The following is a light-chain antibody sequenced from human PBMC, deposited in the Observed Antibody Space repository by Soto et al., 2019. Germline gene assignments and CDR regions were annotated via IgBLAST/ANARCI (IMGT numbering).Light chain of an antibody. Sequence: EIVMTQSPATLSVSPGERATLSCRASQSLNDNLAWYQQRPGQAPRLLIYRASTRATGVPGRFSASGSGTEFTLTIRSLQSEDSAVYYCHQYSHWPPWTFGPGTKVEIK. CDR2: RAS. J-gene: IGKJ1*01. V-gene: IGKV3-15*01. CDR3: HQYSHWPPWT. CDR1: QSLNDN.